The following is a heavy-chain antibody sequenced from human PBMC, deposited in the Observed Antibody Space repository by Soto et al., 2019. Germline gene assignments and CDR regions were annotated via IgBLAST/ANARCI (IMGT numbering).Heavy chain of an antibody. V-gene: IGHV4-59*01. J-gene: IGHJ4*02. CDR1: GGSMSHYH. Sequence: SETLSLTCTVSGGSMSHYHWCWIRQSPGRGLEFIGYTHDSGIINYNPSLMSRVAISLDTSKNQFSLKLTSVTAADTALYYCARTGYGDHFDYWGRGTLVTVSS. D-gene: IGHD5-18*01. CDR2: THDSGII. CDR3: ARTGYGDHFDY.